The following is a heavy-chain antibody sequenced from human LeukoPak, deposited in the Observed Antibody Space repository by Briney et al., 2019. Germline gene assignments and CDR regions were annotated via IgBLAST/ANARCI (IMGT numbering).Heavy chain of an antibody. V-gene: IGHV3-48*03. D-gene: IGHD4-23*01. CDR1: GFTFSSYD. Sequence: GGSLRLSCAASGFTFSSYDMNWVRQAPGKGLEWISYISSSGSSIYYADSVKGRLTISRDNAKNSLYLQMNSLRGEDTAVYYCARDEDDYGGNSGYYYNYMDVWGKGTTVTVSS. CDR3: ARDEDDYGGNSGYYYNYMDV. CDR2: ISSSGSSI. J-gene: IGHJ6*03.